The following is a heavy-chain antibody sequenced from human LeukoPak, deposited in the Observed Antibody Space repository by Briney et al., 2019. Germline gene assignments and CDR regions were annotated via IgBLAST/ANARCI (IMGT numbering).Heavy chain of an antibody. CDR2: IYYSGST. J-gene: IGHJ5*02. CDR1: GGSISSSGYY. D-gene: IGHD3-3*02. V-gene: IGHV4-39*07. Sequence: SETLSLTCTVSGGSISSSGYYWGWIRQPPGKGLEWIGSIYYSGSTYYNPSLKSRVTISVDTSKNQFSLKLSSVTAADTAVYYCARDSTPYNWNDVWGQGTLVTVSS. CDR3: ARDSTPYNWNDV.